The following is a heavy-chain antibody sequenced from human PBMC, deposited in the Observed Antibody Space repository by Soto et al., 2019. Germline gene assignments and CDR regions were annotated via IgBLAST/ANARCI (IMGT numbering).Heavy chain of an antibody. CDR3: ATIVGATKVDY. CDR1: GGTFSSYA. D-gene: IGHD1-26*01. J-gene: IGHJ4*02. Sequence: SVKVSCKASGGTFSSYAISWVRQAPGQGLEWMGGIIPIFGTGNYAQKFQGRVTITADESTSTAYMELSSLRSEDTAVYYCATIVGATKVDYWGQGTLVTVSS. CDR2: IIPIFGTG. V-gene: IGHV1-69*13.